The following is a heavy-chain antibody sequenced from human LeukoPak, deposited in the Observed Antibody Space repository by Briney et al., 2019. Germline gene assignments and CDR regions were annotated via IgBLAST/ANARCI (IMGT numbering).Heavy chain of an antibody. Sequence: GASVKVSCKAFGYTFTGYFMHWVRQAPGQGLEWMGWINPNSGATSYAQKFQGRVTMTRDASIGTAYMDLSRLTSDDTAVYYCARRIATGGTTIGYWGQGTLVTVSS. CDR3: ARRIATGGTTIGY. V-gene: IGHV1-2*02. CDR1: GYTFTGYF. J-gene: IGHJ4*02. D-gene: IGHD6-13*01. CDR2: INPNSGAT.